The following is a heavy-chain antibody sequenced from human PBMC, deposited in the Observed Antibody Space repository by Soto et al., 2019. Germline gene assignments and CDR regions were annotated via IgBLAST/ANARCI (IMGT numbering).Heavy chain of an antibody. V-gene: IGHV4-30-2*01. Sequence: KPSETLSLTCAVSGGSISSGGYSWGWIRQPPGKGLEWIGYIYHSGSTYYNPSLKSRVTISVDRSKNQFSLKLSSVTAADTAVYYCAREIRSSFYLDYWGQGTLVTVSS. J-gene: IGHJ4*02. CDR1: GGSISSGGYS. CDR3: AREIRSSFYLDY. D-gene: IGHD6-13*01. CDR2: IYHSGST.